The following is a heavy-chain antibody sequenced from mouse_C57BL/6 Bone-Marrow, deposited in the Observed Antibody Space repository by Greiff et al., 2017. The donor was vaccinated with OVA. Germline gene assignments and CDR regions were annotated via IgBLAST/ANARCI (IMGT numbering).Heavy chain of an antibody. J-gene: IGHJ1*03. CDR2: IDPENGDT. Sequence: EVKLEESGAELVRPGASVKLSCTASGFNIKDDYMHWVKQRPEQGLEWIGWIDPENGDTEYASKFQGKATITADTSSNTAYLQLSSLTSEDTAVYYCTTAKGHYWYFDVWGTGTTVTVSS. CDR3: TTAKGHYWYFDV. CDR1: GFNIKDDY. D-gene: IGHD3-3*01. V-gene: IGHV14-4*01.